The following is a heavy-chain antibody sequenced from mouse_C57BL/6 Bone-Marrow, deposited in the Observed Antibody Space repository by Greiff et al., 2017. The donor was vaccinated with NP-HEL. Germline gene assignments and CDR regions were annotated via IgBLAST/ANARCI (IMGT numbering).Heavy chain of an antibody. CDR1: GYAFSSSW. J-gene: IGHJ4*01. D-gene: IGHD1-1*01. V-gene: IGHV1-82*01. CDR3: ARQTVVAHYYAMDY. Sequence: VQLQQPGAELVKPGASVKISCKASGYAFSSSWMNWVKQRPGKGLEWIGRIYPGDGDTNYNGKFKGKATLTADKSSSTAYMQLSSLTSEDSAVYFCARQTVVAHYYAMDYWGQGTSVTVSS. CDR2: IYPGDGDT.